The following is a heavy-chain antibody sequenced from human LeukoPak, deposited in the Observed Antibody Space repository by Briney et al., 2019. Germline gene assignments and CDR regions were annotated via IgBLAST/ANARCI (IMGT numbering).Heavy chain of an antibody. CDR3: ARAYCTNGVCYFFDY. CDR1: EFTFSSYS. CDR2: ITNSGNSK. D-gene: IGHD2-8*01. V-gene: IGHV3-48*01. Sequence: PGGSLRLSCAASEFTFSSYSMNWVRQAPGKGLEWVSYITNSGNSKSYAGSVKGRFTISRDNTKNSLYLQMNGLRAEDTAVYYCARAYCTNGVCYFFDYWGQGTLVTVSS. J-gene: IGHJ4*02.